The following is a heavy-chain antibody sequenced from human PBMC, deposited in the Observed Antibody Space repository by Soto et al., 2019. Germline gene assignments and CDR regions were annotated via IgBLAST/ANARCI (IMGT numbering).Heavy chain of an antibody. V-gene: IGHV1-46*01. Sequence: QVQLVQSGAEVKRPGASVRISCKASGYTFTTYYIHWVRQAPGQGLEWMGIIDPIGGAPTYAQNFQGRITMTRDTSANLFSLTLRSLRSDDTAVYYCARVPYDTHAYYAFWCQGTLVTASS. J-gene: IGHJ4*02. CDR2: IDPIGGAP. D-gene: IGHD3-22*01. CDR3: ARVPYDTHAYYAF. CDR1: GYTFTTYY.